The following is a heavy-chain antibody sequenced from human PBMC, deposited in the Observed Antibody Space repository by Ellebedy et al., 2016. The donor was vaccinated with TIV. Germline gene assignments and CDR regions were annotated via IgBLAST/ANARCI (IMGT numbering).Heavy chain of an antibody. Sequence: PGGSLRLPCAASGFTFHDYAMHWVRQAPGKGLEWVSGISRNSDDRGYADAVKGRFTISRDNAKNSLYLQMNNLRPEDTAFYYCTKDDGAYNPSYFDPWGQGTLVTVSS. V-gene: IGHV3-9*01. CDR1: GFTFHDYA. CDR2: ISRNSDDR. D-gene: IGHD5-24*01. CDR3: TKDDGAYNPSYFDP. J-gene: IGHJ5*02.